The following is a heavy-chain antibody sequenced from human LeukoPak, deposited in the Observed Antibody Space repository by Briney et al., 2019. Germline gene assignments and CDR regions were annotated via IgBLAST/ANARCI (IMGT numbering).Heavy chain of an antibody. CDR1: GFSFSGFW. Sequence: GGSLRLSCAASGFSFSGFWMSWVRQAPGKGLEWVANIKQDGSETYSVDSVKGRFIISRDNSKNTLYLQMNSLRAEDTAVYYCARDGGSVGDTTQDYNAFDIWGQGTMVTVSS. J-gene: IGHJ3*02. CDR2: IKQDGSET. V-gene: IGHV3-7*01. D-gene: IGHD3-10*01. CDR3: ARDGGSVGDTTQDYNAFDI.